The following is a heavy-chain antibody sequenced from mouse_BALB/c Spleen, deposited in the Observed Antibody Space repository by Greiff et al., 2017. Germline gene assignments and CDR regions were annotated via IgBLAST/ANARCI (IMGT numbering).Heavy chain of an antibody. CDR3: ARDYGNYGAMDY. V-gene: IGHV1-9*01. CDR2: LLPGSGST. Sequence: VQLQESGAELMKPGASVQISCKATGYTFSSYWIEWVKQRPGHGLEWIGELLPGSGSTNYNEKFKGKATFTADTSSNTAYMQLSSLTSEDSAVYYCARDYGNYGAMDYWGQGTSVTVSS. J-gene: IGHJ4*01. CDR1: GYTFSSYW. D-gene: IGHD2-1*01.